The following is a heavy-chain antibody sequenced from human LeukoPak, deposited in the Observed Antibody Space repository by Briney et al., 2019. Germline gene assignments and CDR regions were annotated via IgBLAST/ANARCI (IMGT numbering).Heavy chain of an antibody. J-gene: IGHJ4*02. Sequence: ASVKVSCKASGYTFTGYYIHWVRQAPGQGLEWMGWINPNSGGTNYAQKFQGRVTMTRDTSTSTAYMELSRLRSDDTAVYYCARDRVVGTPYGGQTYWGQGTLVTVSS. CDR3: ARDRVVGTPYGGQTY. CDR2: INPNSGGT. V-gene: IGHV1-2*02. CDR1: GYTFTGYY. D-gene: IGHD4-23*01.